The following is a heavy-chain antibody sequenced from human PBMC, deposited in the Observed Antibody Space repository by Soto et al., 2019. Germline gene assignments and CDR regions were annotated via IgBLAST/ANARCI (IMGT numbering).Heavy chain of an antibody. D-gene: IGHD2-21*02. CDR2: ISYDGSNK. V-gene: IGHV3-30*18. Sequence: QVQLVESGGGVVQPGRSLRLSCAASGFTFSSYGMHWVRQAPGKGLEWVAVISYDGSNKYYADSVKGRFTISGDNSKNTLFRQMNSLRAEDTAVYYCAKDSYKVVVTPELDYGGQGTLVTVSS. J-gene: IGHJ4*02. CDR3: AKDSYKVVVTPELDY. CDR1: GFTFSSYG.